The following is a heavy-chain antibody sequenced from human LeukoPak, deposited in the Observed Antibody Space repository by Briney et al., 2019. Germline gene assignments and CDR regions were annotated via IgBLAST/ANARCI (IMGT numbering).Heavy chain of an antibody. J-gene: IGHJ4*02. CDR2: IYPADSNT. Sequence: GESLKISCKGSEYTFPNYWMGWVRQVPGKGLEWMGIIYPADSNTRYSPSFQGQVTISADKSISTAYLQWSSLKASHTAMYYCARFAYGSDYFPGHYWGQGTLVSVSS. CDR1: EYTFPNYW. V-gene: IGHV5-51*01. D-gene: IGHD3-22*01. CDR3: ARFAYGSDYFPGHY.